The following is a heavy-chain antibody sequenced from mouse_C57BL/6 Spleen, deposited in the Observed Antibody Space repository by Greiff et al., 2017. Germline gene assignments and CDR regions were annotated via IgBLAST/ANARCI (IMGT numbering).Heavy chain of an antibody. V-gene: IGHV1-64*01. CDR2: IHPNSGST. J-gene: IGHJ4*01. CDR1: GYTFTSYW. Sequence: VQLQQSGAELVKPGASVKLSCKASGYTFTSYWMHWVKQRPGQGLEWIGMIHPNSGSTNYNEKFKSKATLTVDKSSSTAYMQLSSLTSEDSAVYYCARGTYGSNMDYWGQGTSVTVSS. CDR3: ARGTYGSNMDY. D-gene: IGHD1-1*01.